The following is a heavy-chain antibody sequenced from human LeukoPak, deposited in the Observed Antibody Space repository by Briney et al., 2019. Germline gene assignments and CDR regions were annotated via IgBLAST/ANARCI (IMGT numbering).Heavy chain of an antibody. CDR2: IKEDGHEK. Sequence: PGGSLRLSCAGSGFTFSSHWMGWVHQAPGKGLEWLANIKEDGHEKYYVDSVQGRFTISRDNAKNSLFLQMDSLRAEDTAVYFCARHGYYVFDYWGQGTLVTVSS. J-gene: IGHJ4*02. CDR1: GFTFSSHW. D-gene: IGHD4-17*01. V-gene: IGHV3-7*01. CDR3: ARHGYYVFDY.